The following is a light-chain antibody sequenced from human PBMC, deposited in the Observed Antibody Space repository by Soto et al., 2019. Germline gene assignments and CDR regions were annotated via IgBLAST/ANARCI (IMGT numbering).Light chain of an antibody. J-gene: IGKJ1*01. CDR1: QSISSF. CDR3: QQSFSTPPT. CDR2: AAS. Sequence: DIQMTQSQSSLSASVGDRVTITCRASQSISSFLTWYQQKAGKAPKILIYAASSLPSGVPSRFSGSGSGTDFTLTISSLQPEDFASYYCQQSFSTPPTFGQGTKVDIK. V-gene: IGKV1-39*01.